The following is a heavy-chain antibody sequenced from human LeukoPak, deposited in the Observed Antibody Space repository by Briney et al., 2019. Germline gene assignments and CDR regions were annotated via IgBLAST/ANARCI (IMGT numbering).Heavy chain of an antibody. V-gene: IGHV3-23*01. D-gene: IGHD6-19*01. CDR1: GFTFSSYA. J-gene: IGHJ3*02. CDR3: ARLSVKYSSGWLRVPGNAFGI. Sequence: GGSLRLSCAASGFTFSSYAMSWVRQAPGKGLEWVSAISGSGGSTYYADSVKGRFTISRDNSKNTLYLQMNSLRAEDTAIYYCARLSVKYSSGWLRVPGNAFGIWGQGTMVTVSS. CDR2: ISGSGGST.